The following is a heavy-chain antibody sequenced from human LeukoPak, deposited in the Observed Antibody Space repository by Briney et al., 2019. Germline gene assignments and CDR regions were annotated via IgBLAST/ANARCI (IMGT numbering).Heavy chain of an antibody. Sequence: ASVKGSCKASGYTFTGYYMQWVRQAPGQGLEWMGWINPNSGGTNYAQKFQGRVTMTRDTSISTAYMELSRLKSDDTAVYFCARDHCVSSGCYEDYYYGMDVWGRGTTVTVSS. V-gene: IGHV1-2*02. CDR3: ARDHCVSSGCYEDYYYGMDV. J-gene: IGHJ6*02. CDR2: INPNSGGT. D-gene: IGHD2-2*01. CDR1: GYTFTGYY.